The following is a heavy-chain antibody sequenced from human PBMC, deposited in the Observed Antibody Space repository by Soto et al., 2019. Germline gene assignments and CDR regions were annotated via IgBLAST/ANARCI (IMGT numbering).Heavy chain of an antibody. V-gene: IGHV3-48*02. CDR2: ISSSSSTI. J-gene: IGHJ4*02. Sequence: EVQLVESGGGLVQPGGSLRLSCAASGFTFSSYSMNWVRQAPGKGLEWVSYISSSSSTIYYADSVKGRFTISRDNAKNSLYLQMNSLRYEDTAVYYCARDAGYSYGPFDYWGQGTLVTVSS. CDR1: GFTFSSYS. D-gene: IGHD5-18*01. CDR3: ARDAGYSYGPFDY.